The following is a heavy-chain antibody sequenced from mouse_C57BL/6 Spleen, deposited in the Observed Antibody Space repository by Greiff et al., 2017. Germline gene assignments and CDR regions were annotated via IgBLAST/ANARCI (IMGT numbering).Heavy chain of an antibody. Sequence: VQLQQPGAELVKPGASVKLSCKASGYTFTSYWMHWVKQRPGQGLEWIGMIHPNSGSTNYNEKFKSKATLTVDKSSSTAYMQISSLTSEDSAIYYCARGVVADYYAMDYWGQGTSVTVSS. J-gene: IGHJ4*01. CDR2: IHPNSGST. CDR1: GYTFTSYW. CDR3: ARGVVADYYAMDY. V-gene: IGHV1-64*01. D-gene: IGHD1-1*01.